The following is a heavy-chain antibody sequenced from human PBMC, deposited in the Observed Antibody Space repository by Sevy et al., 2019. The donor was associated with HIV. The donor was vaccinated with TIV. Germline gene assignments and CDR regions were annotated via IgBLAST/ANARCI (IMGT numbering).Heavy chain of an antibody. Sequence: SETLSLTCSVSGGTIVSSGHYWGWIRQTPGKGLEWIGSIYYNGHTYYNPSLNSRLTISIDTSKNQFSLNLSSVTAADTAIYFCAREAGGYDYDYGMDVWGQGPTVTVSS. J-gene: IGHJ6*02. CDR2: IYYNGHT. V-gene: IGHV4-39*02. CDR1: GGTIVSSGHY. D-gene: IGHD5-12*01. CDR3: AREAGGYDYDYGMDV.